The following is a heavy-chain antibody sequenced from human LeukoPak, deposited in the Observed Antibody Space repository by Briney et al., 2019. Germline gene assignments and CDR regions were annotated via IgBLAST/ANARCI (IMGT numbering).Heavy chain of an antibody. V-gene: IGHV4-4*07. CDR2: IYTSDST. Sequence: PSETLSLTCTVSGGFSSSYYWSWIRQPAGKGLEWIGRIYTSDSTNYNPSLKSRVTMSVDTSKNQFSLKLSSVTAADTAVYYCARRDNALDCGGDCWAFDIWGQGTMVTVSS. J-gene: IGHJ3*02. CDR1: GGFSSSYY. CDR3: ARRDNALDCGGDCWAFDI. D-gene: IGHD2-21*02.